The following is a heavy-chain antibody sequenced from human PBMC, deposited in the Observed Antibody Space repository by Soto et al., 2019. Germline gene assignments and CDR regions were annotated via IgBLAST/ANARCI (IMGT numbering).Heavy chain of an antibody. Sequence: ASVKVSCKASGYTFTSYGISWVRQAPGQGLEWMGWISAYNGNTNYAQKLQGRVTMTTDTSTSTAYMELRSLRAEDTAVYYCAKEWVYDSSGWFFDYWGQGTLVTVSS. D-gene: IGHD3-22*01. CDR3: AKEWVYDSSGWFFDY. J-gene: IGHJ4*02. CDR2: ISAYNGNT. V-gene: IGHV1-18*01. CDR1: GYTFTSYG.